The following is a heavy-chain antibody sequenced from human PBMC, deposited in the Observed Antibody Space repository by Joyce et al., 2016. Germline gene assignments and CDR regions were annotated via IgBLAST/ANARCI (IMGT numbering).Heavy chain of an antibody. J-gene: IGHJ6*02. Sequence: EAQLVESGGALVQPGESVNLSCAASGLTFTTFWMSWARQARGKGLEWVANINEDGSDKYYVDSVRCRFTISRDNAKNSLYLQMNSLRAEDTAVYYCARGRGMGVWGQGTTVIVSS. CDR1: GLTFTTFW. CDR3: ARGRGMGV. V-gene: IGHV3-7*03. CDR2: INEDGSDK.